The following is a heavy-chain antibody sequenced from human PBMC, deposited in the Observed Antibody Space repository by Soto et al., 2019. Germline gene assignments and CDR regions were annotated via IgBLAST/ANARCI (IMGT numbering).Heavy chain of an antibody. CDR3: ARDTSVYCSSTSCYYYGMDV. CDR1: GGSISSYY. CDR2: IYYSGST. V-gene: IGHV4-59*01. J-gene: IGHJ6*02. Sequence: ETLSLTCTVSGGSISSYYWSWIRQPPGKGLEWIGYIYYSGSTNYNPSLKSRVTISVDTSKNQFSLKLSSVTAADTAVYYCARDTSVYCSSTSCYYYGMDVWGQGTTVTV. D-gene: IGHD2-2*01.